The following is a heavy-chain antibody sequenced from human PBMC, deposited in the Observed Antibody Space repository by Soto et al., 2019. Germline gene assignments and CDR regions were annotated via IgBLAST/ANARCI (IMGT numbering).Heavy chain of an antibody. Sequence: AESLKISCKGSGYSFTSYWIGWVRQLPEKGLEWMGIIYPGDSDTRYSPSLQGQVTISADKSISTAYLQWISLKASDTAMYYCARSMTTVTTDGAFDIWGQGTMVTVSS. D-gene: IGHD4-4*01. CDR3: ARSMTTVTTDGAFDI. V-gene: IGHV5-51*01. CDR2: IYPGDSDT. CDR1: GYSFTSYW. J-gene: IGHJ3*02.